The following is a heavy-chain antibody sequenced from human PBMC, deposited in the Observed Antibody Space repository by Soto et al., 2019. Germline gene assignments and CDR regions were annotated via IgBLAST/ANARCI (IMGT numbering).Heavy chain of an antibody. D-gene: IGHD2-15*01. CDR3: AKGQYCSGGSCYFNPSDY. J-gene: IGHJ4*02. CDR2: ISYDGSNK. Sequence: QVQLVESGGGVVQPGRSLRLSCAASGFTFSSFGMHWVRQAPGKGLEWVAVISYDGSNKKYADSVKGRFTISRDNSKNTLYLQMNSLRVEATAVYYCAKGQYCSGGSCYFNPSDYWGQGSLVTVSS. V-gene: IGHV3-30*18. CDR1: GFTFSSFG.